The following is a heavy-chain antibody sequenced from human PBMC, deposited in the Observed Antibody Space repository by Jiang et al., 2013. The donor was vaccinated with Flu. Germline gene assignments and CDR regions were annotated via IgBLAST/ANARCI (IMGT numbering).Heavy chain of an antibody. CDR2: IIPIHGIA. V-gene: IGHV1-69*04. Sequence: SGAEVKKPESSVKVSCKTSGGTFSNYAISWVRQAPGQGLEWMGRIIPIHGIANYAQKFQGRVTITADKSTSTVYMELSSLRSEDTAVYYCAREPIVLVEAATLADFGFDFWGQGTLVTGLL. CDR1: GGTFSNYA. D-gene: IGHD2-15*01. CDR3: AREPIVLVEAATLADFGFDF. J-gene: IGHJ4*02.